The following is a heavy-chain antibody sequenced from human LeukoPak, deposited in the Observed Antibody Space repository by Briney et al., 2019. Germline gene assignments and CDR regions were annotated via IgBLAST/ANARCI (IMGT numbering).Heavy chain of an antibody. V-gene: IGHV1-2*02. D-gene: IGHD1-1*01. CDR1: GYTFTGYY. CDR2: INPNSGGT. CDR3: ARDLSVAGTTPISHYYYYYGMDV. J-gene: IGHJ6*02. Sequence: ASVKVSCKASGYTFTGYYMHWVRQAPGQGLEWMGWINPNSGGTNYAQKFQGRVTMTRDTSISTAYMELSRLRSDDTAVYYCARDLSVAGTTPISHYYYYYGMDVWGLGTTVTVSS.